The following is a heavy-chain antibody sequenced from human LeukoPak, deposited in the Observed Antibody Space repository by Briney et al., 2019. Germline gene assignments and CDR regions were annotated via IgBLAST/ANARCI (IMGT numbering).Heavy chain of an antibody. V-gene: IGHV3-66*01. Sequence: GGSLRLSCAASGFTFSSSGMHWVRQAPGKGLEWVSVIYSGGSTYYADSVKGRFTISRDNSKNTLYLQMNSLRAEDTAVYYCAREMATINSDAFDIWGQGTMVTVSS. D-gene: IGHD5-24*01. CDR1: GFTFSSSG. CDR2: IYSGGST. CDR3: AREMATINSDAFDI. J-gene: IGHJ3*02.